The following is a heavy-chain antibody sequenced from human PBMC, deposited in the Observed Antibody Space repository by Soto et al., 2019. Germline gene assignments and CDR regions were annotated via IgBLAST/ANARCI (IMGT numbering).Heavy chain of an antibody. V-gene: IGHV4-31*03. J-gene: IGHJ4*02. CDR1: GGSISSGGYY. CDR3: ARSGYMATMVLEYYFDY. CDR2: IYYSGST. Sequence: SETLSLTCTVSGGSISSGGYYWSWIRQHPGKGLEWIGYIYYSGSTYYNPSLKSRVTISVDTSKNQFSLKLSSVTAADTAVYYCARSGYMATMVLEYYFDYWGQGTLVTVSS. D-gene: IGHD5-12*01.